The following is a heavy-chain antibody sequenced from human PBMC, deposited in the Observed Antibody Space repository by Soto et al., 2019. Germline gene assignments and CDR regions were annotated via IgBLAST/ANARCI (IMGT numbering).Heavy chain of an antibody. V-gene: IGHV1-69*02. D-gene: IGHD1-1*01. CDR3: ARARAARGPTGTDY. CDR1: GGTFSSYT. CDR2: IIPTLGIA. Sequence: QVQLVQSGAEVKKPGSSVKVSCKASGGTFSSYTISWVRQAPGQGLEWMGRIIPTLGIANYAQKFQGRVTITADNSTRTAYMELSSLRSEDTAVYYCARARAARGPTGTDYWGQGTLVTVSS. J-gene: IGHJ4*02.